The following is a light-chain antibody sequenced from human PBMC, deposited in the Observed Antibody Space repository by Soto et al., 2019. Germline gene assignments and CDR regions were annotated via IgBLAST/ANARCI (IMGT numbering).Light chain of an antibody. J-gene: IGLJ2*01. CDR3: SSYAGGSNLL. Sequence: QSALTQPPSASGSPGQSVTISCTGTSSDVGGYNYVSWYQQHPGKAPQLMIYEVSRRPSGVPDRFSGSKSGNTASLTVSGLQAEDEAYYYCSSYAGGSNLLFGGGTKLTVL. CDR1: SSDVGGYNY. V-gene: IGLV2-8*01. CDR2: EVS.